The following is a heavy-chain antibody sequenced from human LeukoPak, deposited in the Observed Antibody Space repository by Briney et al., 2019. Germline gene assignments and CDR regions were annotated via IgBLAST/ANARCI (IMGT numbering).Heavy chain of an antibody. CDR3: ARETEMANLDY. Sequence: GGSLRLSCTASGFTFSSYWMNWVRQAPGKGLEWVANIKQDGSEKYHVDSVKGRFTISRDNAKKSLYLQMNSLRAGDTAVYYCARETEMANLDYWGQGTLVTVSS. V-gene: IGHV3-7*04. CDR1: GFTFSSYW. CDR2: IKQDGSEK. J-gene: IGHJ4*02. D-gene: IGHD5-24*01.